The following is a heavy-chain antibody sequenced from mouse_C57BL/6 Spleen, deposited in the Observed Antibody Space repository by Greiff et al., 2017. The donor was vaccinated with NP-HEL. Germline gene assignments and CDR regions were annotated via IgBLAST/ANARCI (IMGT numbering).Heavy chain of an antibody. D-gene: IGHD2-1*01. J-gene: IGHJ1*03. CDR1: GYTFTSYW. CDR2: IDPSDSET. CDR3: ARGDGNYGYFDV. Sequence: VQLQQPGAELVRPGSSVKLSCKASGYTFTSYWMHWVKQRPIQGLEWIGNIDPSDSETHYNQKFKDKATLTVDKSSSTAYMQLSSLTSEDSAVYYCARGDGNYGYFDVWGTGTTVTVSS. V-gene: IGHV1-52*01.